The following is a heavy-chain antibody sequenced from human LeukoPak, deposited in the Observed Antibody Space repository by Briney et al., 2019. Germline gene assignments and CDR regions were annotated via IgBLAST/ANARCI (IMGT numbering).Heavy chain of an antibody. D-gene: IGHD3-22*01. CDR2: IYYSGST. Sequence: PSETLSLTCTVPGDSINNYYWSWIRQPPGKGLEWIGYIYYSGSTNYNPPLKSRVTISVDTSKKQFSLKLTSVTAADTAVYYCARGYYDSSGYYYLLDYWGQGTLVTVSS. CDR1: GDSINNYY. V-gene: IGHV4-59*01. CDR3: ARGYYDSSGYYYLLDY. J-gene: IGHJ4*02.